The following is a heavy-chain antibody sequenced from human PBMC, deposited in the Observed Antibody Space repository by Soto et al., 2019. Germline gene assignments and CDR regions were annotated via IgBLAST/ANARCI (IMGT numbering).Heavy chain of an antibody. V-gene: IGHV4-31*03. Sequence: QVQLQESGPGLVKPSQTLSLICTVSGGSISSGGYYWSWIRQHPGKGLEWIGYIYYSGSTYYNPSLKSRVTISVDTSKNQFSLKLSSVTAADTAVYYCARVDSSGYLGWFDPWGQGTLVTVSS. CDR2: IYYSGST. CDR3: ARVDSSGYLGWFDP. CDR1: GGSISSGGYY. D-gene: IGHD3-22*01. J-gene: IGHJ5*02.